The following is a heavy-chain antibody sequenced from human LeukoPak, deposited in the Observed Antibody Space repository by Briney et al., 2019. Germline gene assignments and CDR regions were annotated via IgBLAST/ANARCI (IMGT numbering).Heavy chain of an antibody. CDR1: GYTFTSYG. CDR3: ARAASRGLRYFDWLGEDYYYMDV. D-gene: IGHD3-9*01. J-gene: IGHJ6*03. Sequence: ASVKVSCKASGYTFTSYGISWVRQAPGQGLEWMGWISAYNGNTNYAQKPQGRVTMTTDTSTSTAYMELRSLRSDDTAVYYCARAASRGLRYFDWLGEDYYYMDVWGKGTTVTVSS. V-gene: IGHV1-18*01. CDR2: ISAYNGNT.